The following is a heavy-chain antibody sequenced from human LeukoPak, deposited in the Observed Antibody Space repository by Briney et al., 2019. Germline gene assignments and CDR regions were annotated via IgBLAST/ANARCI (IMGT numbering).Heavy chain of an antibody. CDR1: GGTFSSYA. CDR2: IIPVFGTA. V-gene: IGHV1-69*05. D-gene: IGHD3-10*01. J-gene: IGHJ4*02. CDR3: ARDAGHPLVRGVAFDY. Sequence: GSSVKVSCKASGGTFSSYAISWVRQAPGQGLEWMGRIIPVFGTANYAQKFQGRVTITTDEFTSTAYMELSSLRSEDTAVYYCARDAGHPLVRGVAFDYWGQGTLVTVSS.